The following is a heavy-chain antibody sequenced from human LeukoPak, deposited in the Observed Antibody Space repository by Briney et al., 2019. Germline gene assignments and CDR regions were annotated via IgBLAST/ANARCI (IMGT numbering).Heavy chain of an antibody. CDR3: ARGGNILTGYYIDYYYYYMDV. D-gene: IGHD3-9*01. CDR1: GYTFTGFG. CDR2: ISAYNANT. Sequence: GASVKVSCKASGYTFTGFGISWVRQAPGQGLEWMGWISAYNANTNFAQNLQGRVTMTTDTSASTAYMELSSLRSEDTAVYYCARGGNILTGYYIDYYYYYMDVWGKGTTVTISS. J-gene: IGHJ6*03. V-gene: IGHV1-18*01.